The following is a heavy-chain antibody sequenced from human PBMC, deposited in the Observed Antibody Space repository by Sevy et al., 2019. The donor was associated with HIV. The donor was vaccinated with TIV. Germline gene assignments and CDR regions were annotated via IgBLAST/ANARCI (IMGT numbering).Heavy chain of an antibody. J-gene: IGHJ5*02. D-gene: IGHD6-13*01. CDR3: AGKGSSWYVHKNNWFDP. V-gene: IGHV3-7*01. CDR1: GFTFSSYW. Sequence: GGSLRLSCAASGFTFSSYWMSWVRQAPGKGLEWVANIKQDGSEKYYVDSVKGRFTISRDNAKNDLYLQRNSLRAEDKAVYYGAGKGSSWYVHKNNWFDPWGQGTLVTVSS. CDR2: IKQDGSEK.